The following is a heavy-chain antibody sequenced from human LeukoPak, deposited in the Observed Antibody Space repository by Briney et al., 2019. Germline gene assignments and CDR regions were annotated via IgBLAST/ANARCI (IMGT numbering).Heavy chain of an antibody. CDR3: ARARNYYDILTPLDV. Sequence: GGSLRLFCAASGFTFSSYAMHWVRQAPGKGLEWVAVISYDGSNKYYADSVKGRFTISRDNSKNTLYLQMNSLRAEDTAVYYCARARNYYDILTPLDVWGQGTTVTVSS. D-gene: IGHD3-9*01. CDR1: GFTFSSYA. CDR2: ISYDGSNK. J-gene: IGHJ6*02. V-gene: IGHV3-30-3*01.